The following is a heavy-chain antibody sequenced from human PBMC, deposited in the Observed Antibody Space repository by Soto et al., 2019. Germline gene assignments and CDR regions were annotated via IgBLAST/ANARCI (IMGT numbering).Heavy chain of an antibody. Sequence: QVQLVQSGAEVKKPGSSVKVSCKASGGTFSSYAISWVRQAPGVGLEWMGGIIPMFGSINYAQKLQGRVTIFADESTNIAYMELSSLRSEDTAVYYCASSTYYDFWSGFNWFDPWGQGTLVTVSS. CDR3: ASSTYYDFWSGFNWFDP. CDR2: IIPMFGSI. J-gene: IGHJ5*02. D-gene: IGHD3-3*01. V-gene: IGHV1-69*01. CDR1: GGTFSSYA.